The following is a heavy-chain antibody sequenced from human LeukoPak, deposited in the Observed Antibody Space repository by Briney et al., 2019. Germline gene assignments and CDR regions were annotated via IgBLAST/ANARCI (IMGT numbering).Heavy chain of an antibody. D-gene: IGHD3-16*01. CDR2: ISYDGSNK. J-gene: IGHJ4*02. CDR3: AKDHVGAFDY. V-gene: IGHV3-30*18. Sequence: RXAPGKGLEWVAVISYDGSNKYYADSVKGRFTISRDNSKNTLYLQMNSLRAEDTAVYYCAKDHVGAFDYWGQGTLVTVSS.